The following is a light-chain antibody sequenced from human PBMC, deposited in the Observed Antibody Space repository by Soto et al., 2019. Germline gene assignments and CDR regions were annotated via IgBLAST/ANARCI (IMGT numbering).Light chain of an antibody. Sequence: EFVLTQSPGTLSLSPGXRATLSCRTSQSVSSNQLAWYQQKPGQAPRLLIYGASSRTTGIPDRFSGSGSGTNFTLTISRLETEDFAVYYCQQFSSYPLTFGGGTKVDIK. V-gene: IGKV3-20*01. CDR1: QSVSSNQ. CDR2: GAS. J-gene: IGKJ4*01. CDR3: QQFSSYPLT.